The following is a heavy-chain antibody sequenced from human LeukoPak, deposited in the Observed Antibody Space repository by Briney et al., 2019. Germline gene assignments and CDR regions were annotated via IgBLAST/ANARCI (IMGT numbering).Heavy chain of an antibody. Sequence: SETLSLTCTVSGGSISNYYWSWIRQPPGKGLEWIGRIYTSGSTNYNPSLKSRVTMSVDTSKNQFSLKLSSVTAADTAVYYCARGTMARGVTRSMDVWGKGTTVTVSS. CDR3: ARGTMARGVTRSMDV. V-gene: IGHV4-4*07. D-gene: IGHD3-10*01. CDR2: IYTSGST. CDR1: GGSISNYY. J-gene: IGHJ6*04.